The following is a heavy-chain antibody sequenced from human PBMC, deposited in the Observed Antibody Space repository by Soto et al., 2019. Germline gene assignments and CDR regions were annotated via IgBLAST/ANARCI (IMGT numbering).Heavy chain of an antibody. J-gene: IGHJ4*02. D-gene: IGHD3-10*01. Sequence: PGGSLRLSCSASGFTFSNYCMHWVRQGPGKGLVWVARLNIDATYYADSVKGRFTISRDNSKSTLFLQMNSLRAEDTAVYYCAKSLRGVIIDFDYWGQGTLVTVSS. V-gene: IGHV3-74*01. CDR2: LNIDAT. CDR1: GFTFSNYC. CDR3: AKSLRGVIIDFDY.